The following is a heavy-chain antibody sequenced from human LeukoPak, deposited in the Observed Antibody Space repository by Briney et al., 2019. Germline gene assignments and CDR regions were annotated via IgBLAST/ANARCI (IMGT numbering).Heavy chain of an antibody. V-gene: IGHV3-23*01. CDR2: ISGTAGRT. D-gene: IGHD1-1*01. CDR1: GFTFSTYA. J-gene: IGHJ4*02. CDR3: AKANWDDEYIFTN. Sequence: GGSLRLSCAASGFTFSTYAMAWVRQAPGKGLEWVSAISGTAGRTYYAGSVKGRFTISRDNSKNTLYLQMNSLRAEDTALYYCAKANWDDEYIFTNWGQGTLVTVSS.